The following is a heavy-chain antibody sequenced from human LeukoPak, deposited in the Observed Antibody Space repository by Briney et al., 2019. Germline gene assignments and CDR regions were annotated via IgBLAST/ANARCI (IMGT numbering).Heavy chain of an antibody. CDR2: ITGSSYNK. J-gene: IGHJ4*02. Sequence: PGGSLRLSCAASGFTFSDYALNWVRQAPGKGLERISSITGSSYNKYYAESLKGRVTISRDNAKNLLYLQMDSLRAEDTAVYYCGVGASSASEFDYRGQGTLVTVSS. CDR1: GFTFSDYA. D-gene: IGHD1-26*01. V-gene: IGHV3-21*01. CDR3: GVGASSASEFDY.